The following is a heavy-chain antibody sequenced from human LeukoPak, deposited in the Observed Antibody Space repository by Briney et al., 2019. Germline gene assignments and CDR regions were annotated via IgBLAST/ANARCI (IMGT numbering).Heavy chain of an antibody. D-gene: IGHD3-16*01. J-gene: IGHJ6*03. Sequence: ASVKVSCKASGYTFSNYYMHWVRQAPGQGLEWMGVISPSGGSTTYAQKFQGRVTLTRDMSTSTDYLELSSLRSEDTAVYYCARETSQKGAHYMDVWGKGTTVTISS. CDR2: ISPSGGST. CDR3: ARETSQKGAHYMDV. V-gene: IGHV1-46*01. CDR1: GYTFSNYY.